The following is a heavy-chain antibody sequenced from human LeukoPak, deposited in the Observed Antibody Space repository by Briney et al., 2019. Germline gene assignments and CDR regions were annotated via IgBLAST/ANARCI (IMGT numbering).Heavy chain of an antibody. J-gene: IGHJ4*02. CDR2: IYHSGST. D-gene: IGHD5-12*01. CDR3: ARGGGGYFDY. V-gene: IGHV4-59*12. CDR1: GGSISSYY. Sequence: KPSETLSLTCTVSGGSISSYYWSWIRQPPGKGLEWIGYIYHSGSTYYNPSLKSRVTISVDRSKNQFSLKLSSVTAADTAVYYCARGGGGYFDYWGQGTLVTVSS.